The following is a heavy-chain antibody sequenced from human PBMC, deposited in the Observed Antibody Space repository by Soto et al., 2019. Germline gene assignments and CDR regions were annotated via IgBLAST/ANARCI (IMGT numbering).Heavy chain of an antibody. CDR3: ARDGDRWKFDY. J-gene: IGHJ4*02. CDR2: IREDGGET. D-gene: IGHD1-1*01. V-gene: IGHV3-7*01. CDR1: GISFYNHW. Sequence: EVQLVESGGGLVQPGGSLRLSCVASGISFYNHWMSWVRQAPGKGLEWVADIREDGGETYYLDSVKGRFTISRDNAENLLYQQMNSLRAEDTAVYYCARDGDRWKFDYWGQGTLVTVSS.